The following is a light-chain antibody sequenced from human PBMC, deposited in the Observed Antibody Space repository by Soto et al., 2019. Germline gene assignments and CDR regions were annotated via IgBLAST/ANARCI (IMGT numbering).Light chain of an antibody. CDR3: QQRSNWPST. V-gene: IGKV3-11*01. CDR1: QSVSSY. Sequence: EIVLTQSPATLSLSPGERAALSCRASQSVSSYLAWYQQKPGQAPRLLIYDASKRATGIPARFSGSGSGTDFTLTISSLEPEDVAVYFGQQRSNWPSTFGGGTKVEI. J-gene: IGKJ4*01. CDR2: DAS.